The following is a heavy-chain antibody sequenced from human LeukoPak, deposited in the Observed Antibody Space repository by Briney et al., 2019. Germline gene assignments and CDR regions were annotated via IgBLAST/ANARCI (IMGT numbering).Heavy chain of an antibody. CDR2: IYYSGST. CDR3: ARDGGSYPTY. Sequence: SGTLSLTCAVSGGSISSYYWSWIRQPPGKGLEWIGYIYYSGSTNYNPSLKSRVTISVDTSKNQFSLKLSSVTAADTAVYYCARDGGSYPTYWGQGTLVTVSS. J-gene: IGHJ4*02. CDR1: GGSISSYY. V-gene: IGHV4-59*01. D-gene: IGHD3-16*01.